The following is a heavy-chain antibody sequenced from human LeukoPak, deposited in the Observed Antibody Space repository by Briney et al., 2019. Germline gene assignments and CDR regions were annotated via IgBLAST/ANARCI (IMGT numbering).Heavy chain of an antibody. D-gene: IGHD6-6*01. V-gene: IGHV4-39*07. CDR1: GGSISSSSYY. CDR2: IYYSGST. CDR3: ARARRVPSYSSSLAGFDY. J-gene: IGHJ4*02. Sequence: SETLSLTCTVSGGSISSSSYYWGWIRQPPGKGLEWIGSIYYSGSTYYNPSLKSRVTISVDTSKNQFSLKLSSVTAADTAVYYCARARRVPSYSSSLAGFDYWGQGTLVTVSS.